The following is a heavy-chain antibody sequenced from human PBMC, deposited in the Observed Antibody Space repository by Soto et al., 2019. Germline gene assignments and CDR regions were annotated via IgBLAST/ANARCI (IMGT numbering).Heavy chain of an antibody. CDR3: ARARRIFGYCRATTCFLDY. CDR1: GFTFSNHD. D-gene: IGHD2-2*01. Sequence: GSLRLSCAASGFTFSNHDMHWVRQAAGKGLEWVSSIGTTGDTYYSGSVKGRFTISRENAKDSSYLQMNSLRAEDTAVYFCARARRIFGYCRATTCFLDYWGQGTLVTVSS. V-gene: IGHV3-13*01. CDR2: IGTTGDT. J-gene: IGHJ4*02.